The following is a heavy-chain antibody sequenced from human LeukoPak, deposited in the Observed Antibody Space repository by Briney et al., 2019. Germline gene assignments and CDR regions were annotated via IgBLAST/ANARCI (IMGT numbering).Heavy chain of an antibody. CDR1: GDSIISNIYW. J-gene: IGHJ3*01. CDR2: TFYTGRT. Sequence: SETLSLTCTVSGDSIISNIYWWDWVRLPPGKGLEWIGATFYTGRTFYSPSLKSRVTISVDTSKNQFSLDLSSATAADTAVYYCARRHHNFEFYDVWGQGTRVTVSS. CDR3: ARRHHNFEFYDV. V-gene: IGHV4-39*01. D-gene: IGHD1-20*01.